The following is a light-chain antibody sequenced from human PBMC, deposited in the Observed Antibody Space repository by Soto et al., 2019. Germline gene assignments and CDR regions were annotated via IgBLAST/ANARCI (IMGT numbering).Light chain of an antibody. CDR1: QSVSSRD. J-gene: IGKJ5*01. Sequence: EIVLTQSPGTLSLSPGEGATLSCRASQSVSSRDLAWYQQKPGQAPRLLIYATSSRAAGIPDRFSGSGSGTDFTLTISSLEPEDFAVYYCQHRSEWPVSFGQGTRLEIK. CDR2: ATS. CDR3: QHRSEWPVS. V-gene: IGKV3D-20*02.